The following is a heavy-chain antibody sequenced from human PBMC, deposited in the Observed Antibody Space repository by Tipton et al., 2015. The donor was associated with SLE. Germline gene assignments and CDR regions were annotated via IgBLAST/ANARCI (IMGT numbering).Heavy chain of an antibody. CDR3: ARGGAAAGPDAFDI. CDR1: GFTFSSYW. J-gene: IGHJ3*02. Sequence: SLRLSCAASGFTFSSYWMHWVRQAPGKGLVWVSRINSDGSSTSYADSVKGRFTISRDNAENTLYLQMNSLRAEDTAVYYCARGGAAAGPDAFDIWGQGTMVTVSS. CDR2: INSDGSST. V-gene: IGHV3-74*01. D-gene: IGHD6-13*01.